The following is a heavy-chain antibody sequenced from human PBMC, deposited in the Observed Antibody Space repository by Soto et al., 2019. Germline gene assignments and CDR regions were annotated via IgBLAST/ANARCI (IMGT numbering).Heavy chain of an antibody. CDR2: IYYSGST. V-gene: IGHV4-30-4*01. D-gene: IGHD3-22*01. Sequence: QVQLQESGPGLVKPSQTLSLTCTVSGGSISSGDYYWSWIRQPPGKGLEWIGYIYYSGSTYYNPSLKSRVTISVDTSKNQFSLKLSSVTAADTAVYYCARVGYYDSSGYYYPGFDYWGQGTLVTVSS. CDR1: GGSISSGDYY. J-gene: IGHJ4*02. CDR3: ARVGYYDSSGYYYPGFDY.